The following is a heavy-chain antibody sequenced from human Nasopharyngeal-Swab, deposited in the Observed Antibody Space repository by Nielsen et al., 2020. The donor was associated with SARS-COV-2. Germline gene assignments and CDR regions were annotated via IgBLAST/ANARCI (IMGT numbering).Heavy chain of an antibody. CDR2: IYYSGST. CDR3: ARISPSYYDILTGYYGYYYMDV. Sequence: SETLSLTCTVSGGSISSYYRSWIRQPPGKGLEWIGYIYYSGSTNYNPSLKSRVTISVDTSKNQFSLKLSSVTAADTAVYYCARISPSYYDILTGYYGYYYMDVWGKGTTVTVSS. V-gene: IGHV4-59*01. J-gene: IGHJ6*03. D-gene: IGHD3-9*01. CDR1: GGSISSYY.